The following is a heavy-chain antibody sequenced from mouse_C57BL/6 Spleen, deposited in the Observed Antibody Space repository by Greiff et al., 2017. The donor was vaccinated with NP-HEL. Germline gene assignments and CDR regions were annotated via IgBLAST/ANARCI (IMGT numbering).Heavy chain of an antibody. CDR3: ARQDDGYFFAY. V-gene: IGHV5-6*01. CDR2: ISSGGSYT. Sequence: EVQLVESGGDLVKPGGSLKLSCAASGFTFSSYGMSWVRQTPDKRLEWVATISSGGSYTYYPDSVKGRFTISRDNAKNTLYLQMSSLKSEDTAMYYCARQDDGYFFAYWGQGTLVTVSA. J-gene: IGHJ3*01. CDR1: GFTFSSYG. D-gene: IGHD2-3*01.